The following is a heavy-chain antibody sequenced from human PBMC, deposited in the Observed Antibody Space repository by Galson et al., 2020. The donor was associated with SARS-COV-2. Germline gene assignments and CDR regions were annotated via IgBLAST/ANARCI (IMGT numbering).Heavy chain of an antibody. CDR3: ARRLGYSSIWLHFGY. CDR2: HDCDDDK. J-gene: IGHJ4*02. Sequence: SGPTLVTPTQTLTLTCTFSGFSLSTSGLCVSWIRQPPGKALEWLALHDCDDDKYYSTSQKTRLTIPKDTTKNQVVLTMTNTDPVDTATYYWARRLGYSSIWLHFGYWGRGTLVTVAA. D-gene: IGHD6-13*01. CDR1: GFSLSTSGLC. V-gene: IGHV2-70*01.